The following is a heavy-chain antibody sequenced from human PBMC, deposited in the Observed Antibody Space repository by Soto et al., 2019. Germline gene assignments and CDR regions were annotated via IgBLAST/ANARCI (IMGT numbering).Heavy chain of an antibody. Sequence: QVQLEQSGAEVKKPGSSVRVSCKIFGASLYNITVSWVRQAPGLGLQWMGRVNPVLGTANYAQEFQGRVRLSADRSTNTAYMDMTSLTPDDTAMYYCVRLPLDSWGQGTLVAVSS. CDR1: GASLYNIT. J-gene: IGHJ4*02. V-gene: IGHV1-69*08. CDR3: VRLPLDS. CDR2: VNPVLGTA.